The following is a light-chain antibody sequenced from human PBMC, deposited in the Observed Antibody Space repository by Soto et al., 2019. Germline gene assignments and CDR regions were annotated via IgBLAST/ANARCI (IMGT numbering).Light chain of an antibody. CDR1: QDISIY. V-gene: IGKV1-16*02. CDR3: QQDNHHPLP. J-gene: IGKJ4*01. CDR2: GAS. Sequence: DVQMTQSPSSLSASVGDTVTITCRASQDISIYLAWFQQKPGKAPKSLIYGASTLHSGVPSKYSSSRSGTDFTLNISSLQPEDSATYYCQQDNHHPLPCGGGTKVEIK.